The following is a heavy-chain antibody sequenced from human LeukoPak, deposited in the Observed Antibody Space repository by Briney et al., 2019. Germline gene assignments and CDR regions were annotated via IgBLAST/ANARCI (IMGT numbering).Heavy chain of an antibody. D-gene: IGHD2-15*01. Sequence: GSLRLSCAASGFYFSDYDIHWVRQAAGKGLEWVSVVGASGDIFFASSVKGRFTVSREHAKNSLYLQMNSLRAGDTAVYHCARGGASPYSYYMDVWGKGTSVTISS. CDR2: VGASGDI. V-gene: IGHV3-13*01. J-gene: IGHJ6*03. CDR3: ARGGASPYSYYMDV. CDR1: GFYFSDYD.